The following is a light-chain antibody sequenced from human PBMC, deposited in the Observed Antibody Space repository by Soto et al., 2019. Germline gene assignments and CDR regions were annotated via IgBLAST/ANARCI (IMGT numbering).Light chain of an antibody. CDR1: QTISSW. CDR3: QHYNSYSEA. CDR2: NAS. Sequence: DIQMTKSPSTLSRSVCDRVTITCRASQTISSWLAWYQQKPGKAPKLLIYNASTLKSGVPSRFSGSGSGTEFTLTISSLQPDDFATYYCQHYNSYSEAFGQGTKVELK. V-gene: IGKV1-5*03. J-gene: IGKJ1*01.